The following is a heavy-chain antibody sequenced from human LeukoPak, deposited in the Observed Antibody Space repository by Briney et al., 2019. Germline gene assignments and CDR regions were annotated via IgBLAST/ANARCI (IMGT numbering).Heavy chain of an antibody. CDR1: GFIFSNYA. D-gene: IGHD1-26*01. J-gene: IGHJ4*02. CDR2: INSGYST. Sequence: GGSLRLSCAASGFIFSNYALNWVRQAPGKGLEWVSVINSGYSTSYADSVKGRFTISRDNAKNSLYLQMNTLRAEDTAVYYCARGEGLGTTNGGYYFAYWGQGSLVIVSS. V-gene: IGHV3-23*01. CDR3: ARGEGLGTTNGGYYFAY.